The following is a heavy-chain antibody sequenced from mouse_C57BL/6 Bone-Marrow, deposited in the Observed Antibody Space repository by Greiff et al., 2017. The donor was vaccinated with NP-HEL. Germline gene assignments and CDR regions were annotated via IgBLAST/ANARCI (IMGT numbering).Heavy chain of an antibody. CDR3: TRPHSSGYDAWFAY. CDR1: GFTFSDAW. D-gene: IGHD3-2*02. J-gene: IGHJ3*01. Sequence: EVKVEESGGGLVQPGGSMKLSCAASGFTFSDAWMDWVRQSPEKGLEWVAEIRNKANNHATYYAESVKGRFTISRDDSKSSVYLQMNSLRAEDTGIYYCTRPHSSGYDAWFAYWGQGTLVTVSA. V-gene: IGHV6-6*01. CDR2: IRNKANNHAT.